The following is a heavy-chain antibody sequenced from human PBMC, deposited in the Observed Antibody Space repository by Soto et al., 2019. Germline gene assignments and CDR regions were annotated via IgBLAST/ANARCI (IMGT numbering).Heavy chain of an antibody. CDR1: GLSFSSYT. V-gene: IGHV3-30*14. CDR3: ASPQYDRSGYFAS. D-gene: IGHD3-22*01. CDR2: ISWRETLT. Sequence: PGGSLRLSCAASGLSFSSYTLHWVRQAPGKGLEWVAMISWRETLTYYAESVKGRCTISRDNSKNTLYLQMNSLRPEDTAVYYCASPQYDRSGYFASWGQGTLVTVSS. J-gene: IGHJ4*02.